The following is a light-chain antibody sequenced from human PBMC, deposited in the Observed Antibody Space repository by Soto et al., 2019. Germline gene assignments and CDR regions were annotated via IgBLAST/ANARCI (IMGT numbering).Light chain of an antibody. CDR2: DVS. CDR1: SSDVGGYNY. V-gene: IGLV2-14*03. Sequence: QSVLTQPASVSVSPGQPITISCTGTSSDVGGYNYVSWYQHHPGKAPKLMIYDVSNRPSGVSNRFSGSKSGNTASLSISGLQPEDEADYYCSSYRTSNTRQIVCGTGTKVTVL. J-gene: IGLJ1*01. CDR3: SSYRTSNTRQIV.